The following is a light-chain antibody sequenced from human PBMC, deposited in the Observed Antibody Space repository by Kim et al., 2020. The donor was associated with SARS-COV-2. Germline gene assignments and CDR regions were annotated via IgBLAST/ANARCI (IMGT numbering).Light chain of an antibody. V-gene: IGLV2-14*03. J-gene: IGLJ2*01. CDR1: SSDVGGYNY. Sequence: GQSITISCTGTSSDVGGYNYVSWYQQHTGKAPKIMIYDVSNRPSGVSNRFSGSKSGNTASLTSSGLQAEDEADYYCSSYTSSSTLVFGGGTKVTVL. CDR3: SSYTSSSTLV. CDR2: DVS.